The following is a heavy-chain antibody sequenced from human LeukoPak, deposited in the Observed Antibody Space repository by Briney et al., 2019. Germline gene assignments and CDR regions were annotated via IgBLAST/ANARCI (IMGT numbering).Heavy chain of an antibody. J-gene: IGHJ4*02. Sequence: SGPTLLNPTPTLTLTFTFSGFSLSTSGVGVGWIRQPPGKALEWLALIYWDDDKRYSPSLKSRLTITKDISKNQVVLTMTNMDPVDTATYYCAHWGYSGSYYPIDYWGQGTLVTASS. CDR3: AHWGYSGSYYPIDY. CDR1: GFSLSTSGVG. D-gene: IGHD1-26*01. CDR2: IYWDDDK. V-gene: IGHV2-5*02.